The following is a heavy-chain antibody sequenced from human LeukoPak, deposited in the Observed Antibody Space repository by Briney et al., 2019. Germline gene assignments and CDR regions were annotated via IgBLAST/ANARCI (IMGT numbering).Heavy chain of an antibody. V-gene: IGHV3-7*03. J-gene: IGHJ3*02. CDR2: IKQDGSEK. CDR3: TRGAGSSTSYASHDAFDI. D-gene: IGHD2-2*01. Sequence: GGSLRLSCAVSGFTLSTYWMSWVRQAPGKGLEWVANIKQDGSEKYYVDSVKGRFTISRDNAKNSLYLQMNSLRAEDTAVYYCTRGAGSSTSYASHDAFDIWGQGTMVTVSS. CDR1: GFTLSTYW.